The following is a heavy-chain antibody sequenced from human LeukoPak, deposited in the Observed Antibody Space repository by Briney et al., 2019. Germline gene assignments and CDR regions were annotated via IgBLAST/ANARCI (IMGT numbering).Heavy chain of an antibody. CDR3: ARDQGDERAFDY. J-gene: IGHJ4*02. Sequence: ASVKVSCKASGYTFTNYGINWVRQAPGQGLEWVGWISAYNGNTNYAQKLQGRVTMTTDTSTSTAYMELRSLRSDDTAVYYCARDQGDERAFDYWGQGTLVTVSS. CDR2: ISAYNGNT. D-gene: IGHD2-21*01. CDR1: GYTFTNYG. V-gene: IGHV1-18*01.